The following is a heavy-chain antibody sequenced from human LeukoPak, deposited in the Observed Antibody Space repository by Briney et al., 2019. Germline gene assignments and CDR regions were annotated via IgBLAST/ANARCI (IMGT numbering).Heavy chain of an antibody. CDR3: ATANTITGPDY. J-gene: IGHJ4*02. CDR1: GFTFDDYA. V-gene: IGHV3-9*01. CDR2: ISWNSGSI. Sequence: GGSLRLSCAASGFTFDDYAMHWVRQAPGQGLDRVSGISWNSGSIGYADSVKGRFTISRDNAKNSLYLQMNSLRAEDTALYYCATANTITGPDYWGQGTLVTVSS. D-gene: IGHD5-12*01.